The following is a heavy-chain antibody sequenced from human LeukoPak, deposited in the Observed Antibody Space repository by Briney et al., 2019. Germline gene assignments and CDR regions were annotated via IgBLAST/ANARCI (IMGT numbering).Heavy chain of an antibody. CDR3: ARVRSSWSIDFDY. CDR2: IYYSGST. J-gene: IGHJ4*02. D-gene: IGHD6-13*01. Sequence: SETLSLTCTVSGGSISSYYWSWIRQPPGKGLEWIGYIYYSGSTNYNPSLKSRVTISVDTSKNQFSLKLSSVTAADTAVYYCARVRSSWSIDFDYWGQGTLGTVSS. V-gene: IGHV4-59*01. CDR1: GGSISSYY.